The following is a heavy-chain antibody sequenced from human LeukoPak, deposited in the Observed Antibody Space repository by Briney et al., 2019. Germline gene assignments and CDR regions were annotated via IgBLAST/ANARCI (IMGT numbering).Heavy chain of an antibody. D-gene: IGHD2-15*01. CDR2: IKQDGSEK. V-gene: IGHV3-7*01. CDR3: ARDRYCSGGSCSPYFDY. CDR1: GFTFSSYW. Sequence: GGSLRLSCAASGFTFSSYWMSWVRQAPGKGLEWVANIKQDGSEKYYVDSVKGRFTNSRDNAKNSLYLQMNSLRAEDTAVYYCARDRYCSGGSCSPYFDYWGQGTLVTVSS. J-gene: IGHJ4*02.